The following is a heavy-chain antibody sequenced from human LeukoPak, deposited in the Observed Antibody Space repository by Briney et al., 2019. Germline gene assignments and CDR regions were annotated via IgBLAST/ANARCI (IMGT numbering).Heavy chain of an antibody. CDR2: ISTDGRNE. Sequence: GGSLRLSCVASGFTFNYYGMNWVRQAPGKGLEWVATISTDGRNEHYAETVKGRFTISRDNPKNTLYLQVNSLRDDDTAVYYCARQADARVAGIDYCGQGTQVTVSS. D-gene: IGHD2-2*01. CDR3: ARQADARVAGIDY. J-gene: IGHJ4*02. V-gene: IGHV3-30*03. CDR1: GFTFNYYG.